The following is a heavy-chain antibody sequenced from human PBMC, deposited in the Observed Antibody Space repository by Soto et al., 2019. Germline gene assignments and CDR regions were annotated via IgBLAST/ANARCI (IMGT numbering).Heavy chain of an antibody. CDR2: ISAYNGNT. J-gene: IGHJ5*02. CDR1: GYTFTSYG. CDR3: ARVRPGLDQWDCSGGSCYVNWFDP. D-gene: IGHD2-15*01. Sequence: GASVKVSCKASGYTFTSYGISWVRQAPGQGLEWMGWISAYNGNTNYAQKLQGRVTMTTDTSTSTAYMELRSLRSDDTAVYYCARVRPGLDQWDCSGGSCYVNWFDPWGQGTLVTVSS. V-gene: IGHV1-18*01.